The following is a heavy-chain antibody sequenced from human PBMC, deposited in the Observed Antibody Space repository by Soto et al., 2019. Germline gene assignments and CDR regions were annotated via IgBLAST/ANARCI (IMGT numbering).Heavy chain of an antibody. J-gene: IGHJ1*01. V-gene: IGHV3-21*01. CDR1: GFTFSSYS. Sequence: PGGSLSLSCAASGFTFSSYSMNWVRQAPGKGLEWVSSISSSSSYIYYADSVKGRFTISRDNAKNSLYLQMNSLRAEDTAVYYCERDPSAEYFQHWGQGTLVTVSS. CDR3: ERDPSAEYFQH. CDR2: ISSSSSYI.